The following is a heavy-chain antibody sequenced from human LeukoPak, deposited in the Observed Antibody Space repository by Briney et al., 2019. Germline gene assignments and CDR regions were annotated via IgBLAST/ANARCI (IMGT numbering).Heavy chain of an antibody. Sequence: SETLSLTCTVSGGSMSPYHWGWIRQPPGKGLEWTGYIYYSGSTNYNPSLNSRVTISVDTSKNQFSLKLSSVTAADTAVYYCARGLGYCSGGSCYGNAFDIWGQGTMVTVSS. CDR2: IYYSGST. CDR1: GGSMSPYH. D-gene: IGHD2-15*01. J-gene: IGHJ3*02. V-gene: IGHV4-59*01. CDR3: ARGLGYCSGGSCYGNAFDI.